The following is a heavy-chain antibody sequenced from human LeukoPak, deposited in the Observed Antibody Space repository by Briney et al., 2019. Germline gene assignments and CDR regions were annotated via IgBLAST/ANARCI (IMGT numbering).Heavy chain of an antibody. CDR2: IYYSGST. J-gene: IGHJ3*02. Sequence: PSETLSLTCTVSGGSISSSSYYWGWIRQPPGKGLEWIGSIYYSGSTYYNPSLKSRVTISVDTSKNQFSLKLSSVTAADTAVYYCASREDIVVVTATDASDIWGQGTMVTVSS. D-gene: IGHD2-21*02. CDR3: ASREDIVVVTATDASDI. V-gene: IGHV4-39*01. CDR1: GGSISSSSYY.